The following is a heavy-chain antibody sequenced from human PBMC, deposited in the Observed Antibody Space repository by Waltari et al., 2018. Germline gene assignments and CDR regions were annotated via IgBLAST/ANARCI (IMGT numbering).Heavy chain of an antibody. J-gene: IGHJ4*02. D-gene: IGHD3-22*01. CDR1: GDSSSDYS. V-gene: IGHV4-59*13. CDR3: AREDGFWRSIGYIPDYFDY. CDR2: IHYSGKT. Sequence: VQLQESGPGLVKPSETLSLTCTVSGDSSSDYSWSWIRQPPGKGLEWIGNIHYSGKTNCNPSLRRRVSVSGELSRNQFSLKLSSVPAADTAVYYCAREDGFWRSIGYIPDYFDYWGRGILVTVSS.